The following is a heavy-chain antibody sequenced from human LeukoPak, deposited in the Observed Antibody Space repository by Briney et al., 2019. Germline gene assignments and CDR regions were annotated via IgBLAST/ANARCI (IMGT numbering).Heavy chain of an antibody. J-gene: IGHJ4*02. CDR1: GFTFSSYA. Sequence: GGSLRLSCAASGFTFSSYAMSWVRQAPGKGLEWVSAISGSGGSTYYADSVKGRFTISRDNSKNTLYLQMNSLRAEDTAAYYCAKELEGGYSYGAVDDWGQGTLVTVSS. CDR2: ISGSGGST. D-gene: IGHD5-18*01. V-gene: IGHV3-23*01. CDR3: AKELEGGYSYGAVDD.